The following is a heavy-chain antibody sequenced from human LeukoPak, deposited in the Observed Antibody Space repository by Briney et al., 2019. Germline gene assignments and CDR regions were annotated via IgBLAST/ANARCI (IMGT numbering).Heavy chain of an antibody. D-gene: IGHD5-24*01. CDR1: GFTFSSYA. CDR2: ISGSGGSI. CDR3: AKGGDGYNYYFDY. Sequence: PGGSLRLSCAASGFTFSSYAMSWVRQAPGEGLEWVSGISGSGGSIRYADSVKGRFIISRDNSKNTLYLQMNSLRAEDTAVYYCAKGGDGYNYYFDYWGQETLVTVSS. J-gene: IGHJ4*02. V-gene: IGHV3-23*01.